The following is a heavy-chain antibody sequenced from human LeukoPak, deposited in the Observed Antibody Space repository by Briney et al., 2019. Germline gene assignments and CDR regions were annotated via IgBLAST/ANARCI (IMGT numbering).Heavy chain of an antibody. V-gene: IGHV4-59*01. CDR1: DGSISSYY. J-gene: IGHJ4*02. D-gene: IGHD1-26*01. CDR3: ARGFRGASFDY. Sequence: SETLSLTCTVSDGSISSYYWSWIRQPPGKGLEWIGYIYYSGSTNYNPSLKSRVTISVDTSKNQFSLKLSSVTAADTAVYYCARGFRGASFDYWGQGTLVTVSS. CDR2: IYYSGST.